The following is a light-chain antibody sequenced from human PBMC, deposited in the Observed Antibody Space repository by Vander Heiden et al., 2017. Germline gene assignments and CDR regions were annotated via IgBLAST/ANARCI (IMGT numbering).Light chain of an antibody. CDR3: QQDDGTPRM. CDR2: WAS. CDR1: QSVLLSSNNRNY. V-gene: IGKV4-1*01. Sequence: DIVMTQSPDSLAVSLGERATINCKSSQSVLLSSNNRNYLAWYQQKPGQSPKLLIYWASTRQSGVPDRFSGSGSGTDFTLTISNLQAEDVAVYYCQQDDGTPRMFGQGTKVEIK. J-gene: IGKJ1*01.